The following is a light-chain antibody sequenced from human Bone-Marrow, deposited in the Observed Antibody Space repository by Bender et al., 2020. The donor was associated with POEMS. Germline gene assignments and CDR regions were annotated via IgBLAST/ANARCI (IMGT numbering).Light chain of an antibody. V-gene: IGLV4-69*01. CDR2: LNSDGRH. J-gene: IGLJ3*02. Sequence: QLVLTQSPSASASLGASVKLTCILSSGHSSYAIAWHQQQPEKGPRYLMRLNSDGRHSKGDGIPDRFSGSSSGADRYLTISSLQSEDEADYYCQTWGTGIQVFGGGTKLTVL. CDR3: QTWGTGIQV. CDR1: SGHSSYA.